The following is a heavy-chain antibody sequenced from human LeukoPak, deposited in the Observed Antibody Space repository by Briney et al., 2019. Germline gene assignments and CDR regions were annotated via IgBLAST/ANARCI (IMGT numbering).Heavy chain of an antibody. CDR1: GYTFTSYY. V-gene: IGHV1-46*01. J-gene: IGHJ4*02. D-gene: IGHD2-2*02. Sequence: ASVKVSCKASGYTFTSYYMHWVRQAPGQGLEWMGIINPSGGSTSYAQKFQGRDTMTRDMSTSTVYMELSSLRSEDTAVYYCARELDIVVVPAAILDYWGQGTLVTVSS. CDR2: INPSGGST. CDR3: ARELDIVVVPAAILDY.